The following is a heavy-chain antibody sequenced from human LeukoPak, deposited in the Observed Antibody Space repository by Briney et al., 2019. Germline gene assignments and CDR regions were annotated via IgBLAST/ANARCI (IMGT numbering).Heavy chain of an antibody. CDR2: ISYDGSNK. J-gene: IGHJ3*02. Sequence: GGSLRLSCAASGFTFSSYAMHWVRQAPGKGLEWVAVISYDGSNKYYADSVKGRFTISRDNSKNTLYLQMNSLRAEDTAVYFCAKAPLSGSGDGFDIWGQGTMVTVSS. V-gene: IGHV3-30*04. CDR1: GFTFSSYA. D-gene: IGHD6-19*01. CDR3: AKAPLSGSGDGFDI.